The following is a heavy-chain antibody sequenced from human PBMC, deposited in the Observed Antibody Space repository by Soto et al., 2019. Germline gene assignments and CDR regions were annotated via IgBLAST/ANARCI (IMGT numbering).Heavy chain of an antibody. CDR2: ILNDGSNR. J-gene: IGHJ6*02. Sequence: QVQLVESGGGVVQPGRSLRLSCAASGFTFSNYGMHWVRKAPGKGLEWVAVILNDGSNRYHADSVKDRFTISRDNSKNTLYLQINSLSAEDAAVYYCARDDEYSGNGMDVWGQGTTVTVS. CDR3: ARDDEYSGNGMDV. V-gene: IGHV3-33*01. D-gene: IGHD3-10*01. CDR1: GFTFSNYG.